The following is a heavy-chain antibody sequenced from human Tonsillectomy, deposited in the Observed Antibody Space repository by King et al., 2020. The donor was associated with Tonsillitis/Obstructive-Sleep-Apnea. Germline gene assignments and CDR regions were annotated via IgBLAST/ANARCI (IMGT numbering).Heavy chain of an antibody. Sequence: ITLKESGPTLVKPAQTLTLTCTFSGFSLSTTGVGVGWIRQPPGKALEWLTLIYWDDDKRYSSSLKSRLTITKDTTKNQVVLTMTNMDPVDTATYYCAHSSTTATPFDYWGQGTLVTVSS. J-gene: IGHJ4*02. CDR2: IYWDDDK. CDR3: AHSSTTATPFDY. V-gene: IGHV2-5*02. CDR1: GFSLSTTGVG. D-gene: IGHD4-17*01.